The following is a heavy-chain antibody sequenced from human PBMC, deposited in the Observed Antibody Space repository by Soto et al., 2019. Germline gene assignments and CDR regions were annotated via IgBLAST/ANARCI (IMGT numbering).Heavy chain of an antibody. Sequence: GESLKISCQASGYSFSKYWIGWVRQVPGKGLEWMGIIYPSDSDIRYSPSFQGQVTISVDKSTNTTYLQWTSLQASDTAMYYCARQDCSSAKCLWRYYYHGLDVWGRGTKVTVSS. CDR3: ARQDCSSAKCLWRYYYHGLDV. CDR2: IYPSDSDI. J-gene: IGHJ6*02. V-gene: IGHV5-51*01. D-gene: IGHD2-2*01. CDR1: GYSFSKYW.